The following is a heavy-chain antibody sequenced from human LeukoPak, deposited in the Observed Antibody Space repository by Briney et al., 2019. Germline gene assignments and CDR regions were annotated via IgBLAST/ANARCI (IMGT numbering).Heavy chain of an antibody. D-gene: IGHD1-26*01. CDR3: ASFPWDLRPT. Sequence: GGSLRLSCVTSGFPLSTYSMNWVRQAPGKGLEWLSYITSTSDTIYYADSVKGRFTISRDNAKNSLYLQMNSLRAEDTAVYYCASFPWDLRPTWGQGTLVSVAS. V-gene: IGHV3-48*01. J-gene: IGHJ4*02. CDR2: ITSTSDTI. CDR1: GFPLSTYS.